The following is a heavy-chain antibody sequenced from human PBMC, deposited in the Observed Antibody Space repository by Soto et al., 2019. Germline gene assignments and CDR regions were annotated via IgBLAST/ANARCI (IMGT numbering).Heavy chain of an antibody. CDR3: ARDSRYCSGGSCYYYYGMDV. Sequence: SETLSLTCTVSGGSISSGDYYWSWIRQPAGKGLEWIGRIYTSGSTNYNPSLKSRVTMSVDTSKNQFSLKLSSVTAADTAVYYCARDSRYCSGGSCYYYYGMDVWGQGTTVTVSS. CDR2: IYTSGST. V-gene: IGHV4-61*02. CDR1: GGSISSGDYY. J-gene: IGHJ6*02. D-gene: IGHD2-15*01.